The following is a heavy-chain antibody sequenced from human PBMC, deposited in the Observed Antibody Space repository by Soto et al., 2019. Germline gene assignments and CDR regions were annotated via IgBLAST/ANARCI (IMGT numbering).Heavy chain of an antibody. J-gene: IGHJ3*02. CDR1: GCTFSSYA. V-gene: IGHV1-69*13. Sequence: SVKVSCKASGCTFSSYASSWVRQAPGQGLEWMGGIIPIFGTANYAQKFQGRVTITADESTNTAYMELSSLRSEDTAVYYCARTTTYNWNYVGDTAFDIWGQGTMVTVSS. CDR2: IIPIFGTA. CDR3: ARTTTYNWNYVGDTAFDI. D-gene: IGHD1-7*01.